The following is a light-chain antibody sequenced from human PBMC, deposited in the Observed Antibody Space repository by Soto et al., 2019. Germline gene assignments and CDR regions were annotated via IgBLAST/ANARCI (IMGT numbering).Light chain of an antibody. J-gene: IGKJ1*01. Sequence: DAQMTQSPSTLSASVGDTVTITCRASQSISTWLAWYQQKPGKAPKLLIYAASNLHTGVPSRFSGSGSGTQFTLTISGLQLDDFATYYCQQFNAFPWTFGQGTKVDI. CDR3: QQFNAFPWT. V-gene: IGKV1-5*01. CDR1: QSISTW. CDR2: AAS.